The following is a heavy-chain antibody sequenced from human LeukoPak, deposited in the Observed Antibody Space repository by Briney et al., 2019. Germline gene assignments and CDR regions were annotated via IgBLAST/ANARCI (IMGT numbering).Heavy chain of an antibody. CDR1: GFTFSSYA. Sequence: PGGSLRLSCAASGFTFSSYAMHWVRQAPGKGLEWVAVISYDGSNKYYADSVKGRFTISRDNSKNTLCLQMNSLRAEDTAVYYCAGTPPNHYFASSGYYPDYWGQGTLVTVSA. CDR3: AGTPPNHYFASSGYYPDY. CDR2: ISYDGSNK. V-gene: IGHV3-30-3*01. J-gene: IGHJ4*02. D-gene: IGHD3-22*01.